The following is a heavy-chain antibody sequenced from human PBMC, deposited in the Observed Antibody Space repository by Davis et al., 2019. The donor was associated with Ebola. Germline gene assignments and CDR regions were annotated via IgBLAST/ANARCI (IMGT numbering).Heavy chain of an antibody. D-gene: IGHD3-22*01. CDR1: GFTVSSNY. J-gene: IGHJ3*02. Sequence: GESLKISCAASGFTVSSNYMSWVRQAPGKGLEWVSVIYSGGSTYYADSVKGRFTISRDNSKNTLYLQMNSLRAEDTAVYYCASDFLYDSSGFDAFDIWGQGTMVTVSS. V-gene: IGHV3-66*01. CDR2: IYSGGST. CDR3: ASDFLYDSSGFDAFDI.